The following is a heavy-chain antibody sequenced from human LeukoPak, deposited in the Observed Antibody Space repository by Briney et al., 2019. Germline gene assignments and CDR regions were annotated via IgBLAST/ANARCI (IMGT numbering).Heavy chain of an antibody. CDR1: GYSFTSYW. CDR2: IYTGDSDT. Sequence: GEALQSSCKGSGYSFTSYWNGWGRPRPGKGVGWVGIIYTGDSDTRYSPSFQGQVTISADKSSSTAYLQWSSLKASDTAMYYCARISGVVTAMSLDAFDIWGQGTMVTVSS. CDR3: ARISGVVTAMSLDAFDI. V-gene: IGHV5-51*01. D-gene: IGHD2-21*02. J-gene: IGHJ3*02.